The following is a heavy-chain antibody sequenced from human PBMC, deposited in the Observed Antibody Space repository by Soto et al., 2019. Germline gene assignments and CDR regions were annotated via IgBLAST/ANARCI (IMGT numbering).Heavy chain of an antibody. CDR2: VYYSGTT. CDR3: ARTTAVPNTLRSRYFFDY. Sequence: NPLETLSLTCSVSGGSVSDKTYYWSWIRQPPGKRLEWIGYVYYSGTTNYNPSLKSRVTISVDLSKNRFSLRLSSVTTADTALYYCARTTAVPNTLRSRYFFDYWGQGTLVTVSS. J-gene: IGHJ4*02. V-gene: IGHV4-61*01. CDR1: GGSVSDKTYY. D-gene: IGHD4-17*01.